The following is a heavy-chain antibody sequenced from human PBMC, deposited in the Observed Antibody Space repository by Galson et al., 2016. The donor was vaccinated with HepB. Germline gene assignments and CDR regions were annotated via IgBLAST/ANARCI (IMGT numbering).Heavy chain of an antibody. J-gene: IGHJ6*02. Sequence: SETLSLTCPVSGASISGYYLSWIRQPPGKGLEWIGSIYYSGRTNYNPSLKTRVPISVDTSKNQFSLKLSSVTAADTAVYYCARDDSGGWYGFPYGMDVWGQGTTVTVSS. CDR2: IYYSGRT. D-gene: IGHD6-19*01. CDR1: GASISGYY. V-gene: IGHV4-59*01. CDR3: ARDDSGGWYGFPYGMDV.